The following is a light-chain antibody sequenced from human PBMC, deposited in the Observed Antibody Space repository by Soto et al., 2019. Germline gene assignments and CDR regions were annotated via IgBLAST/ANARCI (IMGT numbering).Light chain of an antibody. Sequence: QSALTQPRSVSGSPGQSVTISCTGTSSDVGGYNYVSWYQQHPGKAPKLMIFNVSKRPSGVPDRFSGSKSANTASLTISGLRAEDEGDFYCCSYAGSYTWVFGGGTKLTVL. J-gene: IGLJ3*02. CDR1: SSDVGGYNY. V-gene: IGLV2-11*01. CDR2: NVS. CDR3: CSYAGSYTWV.